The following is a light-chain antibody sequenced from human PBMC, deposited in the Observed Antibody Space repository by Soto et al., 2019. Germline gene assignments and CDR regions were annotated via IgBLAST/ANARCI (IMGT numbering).Light chain of an antibody. CDR2: GAS. CDR1: RDIDNS. J-gene: IGKJ1*01. Sequence: TQSPPSLSASVGDRVTITCRASRDIDNSLAWYQQKPGQAPRLLIYGASSRANGIPDRFSGSGSGTDLTITISRLEPEDCAVYDGQQYGSSPQTFGQGTKVDIK. V-gene: IGKV3-20*01. CDR3: QQYGSSPQT.